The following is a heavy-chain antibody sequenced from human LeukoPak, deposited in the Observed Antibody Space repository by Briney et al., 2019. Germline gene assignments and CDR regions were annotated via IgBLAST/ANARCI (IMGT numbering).Heavy chain of an antibody. Sequence: SETLSLTCAVYGGSFSGYFWSWIRQPPGKGLEWIGEINHSGSTNYNPSLQSRVTVSVDTSKNQFSLNVSSVTAADTAVYYCARAPWPRQLVHYYLDVWAKGTTVTVSS. CDR1: GGSFSGYF. CDR3: ARAPWPRQLVHYYLDV. J-gene: IGHJ6*03. D-gene: IGHD6-6*01. CDR2: INHSGST. V-gene: IGHV4-34*01.